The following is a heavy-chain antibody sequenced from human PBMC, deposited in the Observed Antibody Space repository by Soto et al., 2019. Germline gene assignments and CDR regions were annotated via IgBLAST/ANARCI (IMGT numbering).Heavy chain of an antibody. CDR3: SRGGGSPDY. J-gene: IGHJ4*02. V-gene: IGHV3-33*01. Sequence: QVQLVESGGGVVQPGRSLRLSCAASGFTFSSYGMHWVRQAPGKGLEWVAVIWYDGSNKYYADSVKGRFTISRDNSKNTLYLQMNSLRAEDTAVYYCSRGGGSPDYWGQGTLVTVSS. CDR2: IWYDGSNK. D-gene: IGHD1-26*01. CDR1: GFTFSSYG.